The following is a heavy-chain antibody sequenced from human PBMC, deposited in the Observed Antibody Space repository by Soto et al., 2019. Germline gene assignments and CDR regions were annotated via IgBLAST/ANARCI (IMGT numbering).Heavy chain of an antibody. J-gene: IGHJ6*02. V-gene: IGHV1-69*13. Sequence: GASVKVSCKASGGTFSSYAISWVRQAPGQGLEWMGGIIPIFSTANYAQKFQGRVTITADESTSTAYMELSSLRSEDTAVYYCARGSSSSWYTTNSTLDKDVDTDMDQLENYYYYGMDVWGQGTTVTVSS. CDR1: GGTFSSYA. CDR3: ARGSSSSWYTTNSTLDKDVDTDMDQLENYYYYGMDV. D-gene: IGHD6-13*01. CDR2: IIPIFSTA.